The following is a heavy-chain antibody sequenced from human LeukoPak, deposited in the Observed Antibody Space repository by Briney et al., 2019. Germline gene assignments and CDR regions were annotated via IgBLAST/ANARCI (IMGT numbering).Heavy chain of an antibody. CDR3: TTDRVDFWSGCYTGAIDY. D-gene: IGHD3-3*01. CDR2: IKSETDGGTT. J-gene: IGHJ4*02. CDR1: GFTFSNAW. V-gene: IGHV3-15*07. Sequence: GGSLRLSCAASGFTFSNAWMNWVRQAPGKGLEWVGRIKSETDGGTTDYAAPVKGRFTISRDDSKNTLYLQMNSLKTEDTAVYYCTTDRVDFWSGCYTGAIDYWGQGTLVTVSS.